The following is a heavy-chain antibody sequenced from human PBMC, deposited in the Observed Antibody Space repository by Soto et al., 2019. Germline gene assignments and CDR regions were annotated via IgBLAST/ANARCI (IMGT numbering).Heavy chain of an antibody. CDR1: GYTFTSYA. J-gene: IGHJ4*02. D-gene: IGHD3-22*01. V-gene: IGHV1-3*01. CDR3: ARVTRPSGNYDTSVYYYGAFGY. CDR2: INAGNGTT. Sequence: QVQLVQSGAEVKKPGASVKVSCKGSGYTFTSYAMHWVRQAPGHRLEWMGWINAGNGTTKYSQKFQGRVTITRDTSASTAYMERSSLRSEDTALYYCARVTRPSGNYDTSVYYYGAFGYWGQGTLVTVSS.